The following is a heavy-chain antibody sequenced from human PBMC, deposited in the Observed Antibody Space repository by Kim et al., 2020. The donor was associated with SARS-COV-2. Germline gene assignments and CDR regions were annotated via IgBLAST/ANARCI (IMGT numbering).Heavy chain of an antibody. V-gene: IGHV1-8*01. CDR3: ARDPRYYDILTVYGD. CDR1: GYTFTSYD. Sequence: ASVKVSCKASGYTFTSYDINWVRQATGQGLEWMGWMNPNSGNTGYAQKFQGRVTMTRNTSISTAYMELSSLRSEDTAVYYCARDPRYYDILTVYGDWGQGTLVTVSS. J-gene: IGHJ4*02. D-gene: IGHD3-9*01. CDR2: MNPNSGNT.